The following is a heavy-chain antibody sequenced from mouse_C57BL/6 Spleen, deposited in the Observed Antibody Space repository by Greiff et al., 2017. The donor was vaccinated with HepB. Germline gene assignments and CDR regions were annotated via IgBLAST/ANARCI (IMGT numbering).Heavy chain of an antibody. J-gene: IGHJ2*01. V-gene: IGHV2-9-1*01. D-gene: IGHD4-1*01. CDR1: GFSLTSYA. CDR2: IWTGGGT. CDR3: ARNFLGRDGENYFDY. Sequence: QVQLKESGPGLVAPSQSLSITCTVSGFSLTSYAISWVRQPPGKGLEWLGVIWTGGGTNYNSALKSRLSISKDNSKSQVFVKMNSLQTDDTARYYCARNFLGRDGENYFDYWGQGTTLTVSS.